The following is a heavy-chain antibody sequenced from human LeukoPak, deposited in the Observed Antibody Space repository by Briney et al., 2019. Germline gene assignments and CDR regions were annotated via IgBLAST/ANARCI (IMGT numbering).Heavy chain of an antibody. J-gene: IGHJ6*03. CDR1: GGTFSSYA. Sequence: ASVKVSCKASGGTFSSYAISWVRQAPGQGLEWMGGIIPIFGTANYAQKFQGRVTITTDESTSTAYMELSSLRSEDTAVYYCARGGQSETPYYYGSSGDYYYYMDVWGKGTTVTVSS. CDR2: IIPIFGTA. CDR3: ARGGQSETPYYYGSSGDYYYYMDV. D-gene: IGHD3-22*01. V-gene: IGHV1-69*05.